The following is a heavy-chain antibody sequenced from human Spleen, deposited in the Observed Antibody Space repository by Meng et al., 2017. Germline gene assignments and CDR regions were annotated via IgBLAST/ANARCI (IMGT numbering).Heavy chain of an antibody. D-gene: IGHD3-22*01. J-gene: IGHJ4*02. CDR1: GFTFSSYS. V-gene: IGHV3-21*01. Sequence: GGSLRLSCAASGFTFSSYSMNWVRQAPGKGLEWVSSISSSSSYIYYADSVKGRFTISRDNAKNSLYLQMNSLRAEDTAVYYCARAFYYDSSGYCFDYWGQGTLVTVSS. CDR2: ISSSSSYI. CDR3: ARAFYYDSSGYCFDY.